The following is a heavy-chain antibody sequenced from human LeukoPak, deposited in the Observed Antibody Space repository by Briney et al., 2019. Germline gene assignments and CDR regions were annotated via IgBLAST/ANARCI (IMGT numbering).Heavy chain of an antibody. CDR1: GYTFTGYY. D-gene: IGHD2-2*01. CDR3: ARGGHCSSTSCYGDFDY. J-gene: IGHJ4*02. V-gene: IGHV1-2*02. Sequence: ASVKVSCKASGYTFTGYYMHWVRRAPGQGLEWMGWINPNSGGTNYAQKFQGRVTMTRDTSISTAYMELSRLRSDDTAVYYCARGGHCSSTSCYGDFDYWGQGTLVTVSS. CDR2: INPNSGGT.